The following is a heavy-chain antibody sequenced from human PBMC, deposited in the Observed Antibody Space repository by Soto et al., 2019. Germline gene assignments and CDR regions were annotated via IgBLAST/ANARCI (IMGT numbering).Heavy chain of an antibody. V-gene: IGHV3-23*01. CDR1: GFTFSSYA. CDR3: AKDLFSDIVATIFDY. D-gene: IGHD5-12*01. J-gene: IGHJ4*02. CDR2: ISGSGGST. Sequence: VGSLRLSCAASGFTFSSYAMSWVRQAPGKGLEWVSAISGSGGSTYYADSVKGRFTISRDNSKNTLYLQMNSLRAEDTAVYYCAKDLFSDIVATIFDYWGQGTLVTVSS.